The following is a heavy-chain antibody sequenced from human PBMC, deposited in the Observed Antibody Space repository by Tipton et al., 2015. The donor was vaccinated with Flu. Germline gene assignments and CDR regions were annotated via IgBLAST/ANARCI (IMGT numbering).Heavy chain of an antibody. CDR2: TFHSGTI. CDR3: ARHTGDSVRGLIDY. J-gene: IGHJ4*02. Sequence: QLVQSGGGLVQPGGSLRLSCAVSGYSISSGYYWGWIRQPPGKGLEWIGNTFHSGTIYYNPSLKSRVTISVDTSNNQFSLRLSSVTAADTAIYYCARHTGDSVRGLIDYWGQGTLVTVSS. CDR1: GYSISSGYY. V-gene: IGHV4-38-2*01. D-gene: IGHD3-10*02.